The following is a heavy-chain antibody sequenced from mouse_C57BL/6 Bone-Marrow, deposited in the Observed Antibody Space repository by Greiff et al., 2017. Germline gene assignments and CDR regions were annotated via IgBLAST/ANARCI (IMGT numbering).Heavy chain of an antibody. V-gene: IGHV1-9*01. CDR2: NLPGSGST. J-gene: IGHJ1*03. Sequence: QVQLQQSGAELMKPGASVKLSCKATGYTFTGYWIEWVKQRPGHGLEWIGENLPGSGSTNYNEKFKGKATFTADTSSNTAYMQLSSLTTEDSAIYYCAREYYGSSYPHWYFDVWGTGTTVTVSS. D-gene: IGHD1-1*01. CDR1: GYTFTGYW. CDR3: AREYYGSSYPHWYFDV.